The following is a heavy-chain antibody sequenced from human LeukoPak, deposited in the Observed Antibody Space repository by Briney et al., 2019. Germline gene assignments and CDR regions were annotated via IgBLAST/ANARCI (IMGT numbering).Heavy chain of an antibody. V-gene: IGHV1-2*02. CDR1: GYTFTDYY. D-gene: IGHD2-21*01. CDR2: INPNSGGT. Sequence: ASVKVSCKTSGYTFTDYYLHWVRQAPGQGLEWMGWINPNSGGTSSAQKFQGRVTTTRHTSITTVYMEVSWLTPDDTPIYYCARAVRLHGGPYLIGPWGQGTLVTVSS. J-gene: IGHJ5*02. CDR3: ARAVRLHGGPYLIGP.